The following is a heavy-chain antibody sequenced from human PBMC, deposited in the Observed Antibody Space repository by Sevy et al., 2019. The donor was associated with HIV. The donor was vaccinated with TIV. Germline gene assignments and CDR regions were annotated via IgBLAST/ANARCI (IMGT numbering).Heavy chain of an antibody. CDR1: EFIFTNAW. J-gene: IGHJ4*02. V-gene: IGHV3-15*01. CDR2: IKRKTNGGTT. CDR3: TTDLEYQLERYYFNY. D-gene: IGHD2-2*01. Sequence: GGSLRLACAASEFIFTNAWMSWVRQAPGKGLEWVGRIKRKTNGGTTDYAAPVEGRFTISRDDSKKTLYLQMNSLKTEDTAVYYCTTDLEYQLERYYFNYWDQGTLVTVSS.